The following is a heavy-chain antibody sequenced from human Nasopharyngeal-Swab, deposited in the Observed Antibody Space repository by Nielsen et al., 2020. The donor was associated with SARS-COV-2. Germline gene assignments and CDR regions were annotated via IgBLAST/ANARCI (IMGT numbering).Heavy chain of an antibody. CDR3: ARWKYYDFRSGPIDY. V-gene: IGHV3-66*01. D-gene: IGHD3-3*01. J-gene: IGHJ4*02. Sequence: GESLKISCAASGFTVSSNYMSWVRQAPGKGLEWVSVIYSGGSTYYADSVKGRFTISRDNSKNTLYLQMNSLRAEDTAVYYCARWKYYDFRSGPIDYWGQGTLVTVSS. CDR1: GFTVSSNY. CDR2: IYSGGST.